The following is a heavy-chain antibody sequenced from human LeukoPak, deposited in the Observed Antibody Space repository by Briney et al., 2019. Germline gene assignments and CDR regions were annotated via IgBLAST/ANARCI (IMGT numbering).Heavy chain of an antibody. Sequence: ASVKVSCKASGYTFTSYDINWVRQATGQGLEWMGWMNPNSGNTGYAQKFQGRVTMTRNTSISTAYMELSSLRSEDTAVYYCAREPTIFRVVTPAYYYYGMDVWGQGTTVTVSS. CDR1: GYTFTSYD. CDR2: MNPNSGNT. CDR3: AREPTIFRVVTPAYYYYGMDV. J-gene: IGHJ6*02. D-gene: IGHD3-3*01. V-gene: IGHV1-8*01.